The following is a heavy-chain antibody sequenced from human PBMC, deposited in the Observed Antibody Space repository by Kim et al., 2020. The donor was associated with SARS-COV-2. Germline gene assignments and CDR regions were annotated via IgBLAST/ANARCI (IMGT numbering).Heavy chain of an antibody. J-gene: IGHJ4*02. D-gene: IGHD4-17*01. CDR1: GFTFSNYA. V-gene: IGHV3-23*03. CDR2: IYSGGSGI. Sequence: GGSLRLSCAASGFTFSNYAMSWVRQAPGKGLEWVSLIYSGGSGIYYADSVKGRFTISRDDSKNTLYLQMNSLRADDTAVYHCAKDMSDYGGNYFDYWGRGALVTVSS. CDR3: AKDMSDYGGNYFDY.